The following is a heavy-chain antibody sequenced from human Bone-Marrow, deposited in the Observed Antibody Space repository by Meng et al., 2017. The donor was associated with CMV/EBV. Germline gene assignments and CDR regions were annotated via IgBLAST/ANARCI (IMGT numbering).Heavy chain of an antibody. CDR3: ARERDIVVVPAAIPLFNYYYGMDV. Sequence: GESLKISCEASGFTFSNYGMHWVRQAPGKGLEWVAVISYDGSNKYYADSVKGRFTISRDNSKNTLYLQMNSLRAEDTAVYYCARERDIVVVPAAIPLFNYYYGMDVWGQGTTVTVSS. J-gene: IGHJ6*02. V-gene: IGHV3-30*19. D-gene: IGHD2-2*02. CDR2: ISYDGSNK. CDR1: GFTFSNYG.